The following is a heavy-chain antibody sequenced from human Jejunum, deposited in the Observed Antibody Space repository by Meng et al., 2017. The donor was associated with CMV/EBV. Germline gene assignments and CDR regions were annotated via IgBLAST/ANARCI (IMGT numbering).Heavy chain of an antibody. D-gene: IGHD6-19*01. Sequence: YGMHWVGQGPGRGVEWAAFIRYDGSNECYADSVKGRFTISRDNSKNTLYLQMNSLRVEDTAVYYCAKDLIGAVSGNFYYYYGMDLWGQGTTVTVSS. CDR2: IRYDGSNE. V-gene: IGHV3-30*02. J-gene: IGHJ6*02. CDR1: YG. CDR3: AKDLIGAVSGNFYYYYGMDL.